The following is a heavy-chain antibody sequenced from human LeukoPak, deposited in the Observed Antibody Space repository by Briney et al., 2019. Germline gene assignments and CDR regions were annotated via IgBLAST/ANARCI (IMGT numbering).Heavy chain of an antibody. CDR1: GFTLSSYA. CDR2: IIVIYDSI. V-gene: IGHV3-23*01. CDR3: AKGRLPTDY. J-gene: IGHJ4*02. Sequence: GGSLRLSCAASGFTLSSYAMSWVRQAPGKGLEWVSEIIVIYDSIDYPYFVKGRFTISRDNSKNTLYLQMNSLRAEYTAVYYCAKGRLPTDYWGQGTLVTVSS.